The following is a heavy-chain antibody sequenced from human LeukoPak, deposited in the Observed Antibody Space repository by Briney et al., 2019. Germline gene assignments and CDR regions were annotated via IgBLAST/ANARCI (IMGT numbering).Heavy chain of an antibody. V-gene: IGHV4-59*01. CDR3: ARTRFGSDAFDI. Sequence: SETLSLTCTVSSGSISSYYWSWIRQPPGKGLEWIGYIYYSGSTNYNPSLKSRVTISVDTSKNQFSLKLSSVTAADTAVYYCARTRFGSDAFDIWGQGTMVTVSS. J-gene: IGHJ3*02. CDR1: SGSISSYY. D-gene: IGHD3-10*01. CDR2: IYYSGST.